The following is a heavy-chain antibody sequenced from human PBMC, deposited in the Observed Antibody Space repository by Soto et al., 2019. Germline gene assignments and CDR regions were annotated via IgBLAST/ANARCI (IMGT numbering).Heavy chain of an antibody. J-gene: IGHJ4*02. V-gene: IGHV3-23*01. D-gene: IGHD3-22*01. CDR1: GFTFSSYA. CDR2: ISGSGGST. Sequence: GGSLRLSCAASGFTFSSYAMSWVRQAPGKGLEWVSAISGSGGSTYYADSVKGRFTISRDNSKNTLYLQMNSLRAEDTAVYYCAKDRYYYDSSGYSPRFDYWGQGTLVTVSS. CDR3: AKDRYYYDSSGYSPRFDY.